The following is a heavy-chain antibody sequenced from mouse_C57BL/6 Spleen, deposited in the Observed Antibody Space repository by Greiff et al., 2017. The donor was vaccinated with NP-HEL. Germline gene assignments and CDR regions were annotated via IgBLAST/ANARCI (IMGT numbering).Heavy chain of an antibody. Sequence: VQLQQSGPELVKPGASVKISCKASGYAFSSSWMNWVKQRPGKGLEWIGRIYPGDGDTNYNGKFKGKATLTADKSSSTAYMQLSSQTSEDSAVYFCAERAYYSNYDAMDYWGQGT. V-gene: IGHV1-82*01. D-gene: IGHD2-5*01. CDR2: IYPGDGDT. J-gene: IGHJ4*01. CDR3: AERAYYSNYDAMDY. CDR1: GYAFSSSW.